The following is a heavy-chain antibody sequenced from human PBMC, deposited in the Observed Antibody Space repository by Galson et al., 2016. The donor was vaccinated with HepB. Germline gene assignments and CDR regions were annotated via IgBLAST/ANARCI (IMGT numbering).Heavy chain of an antibody. V-gene: IGHV1-69*13. CDR2: IIPIFGTA. CDR3: ARGGRTVTAYWYFDF. CDR1: GGTFSNYA. Sequence: SVKVSCKASGGTFSNYAISWVRQAPGQGLEWMGGIIPIFGTANYAQKFQGRVTITADESTSTAYMELSSLRSEDTAVYYCARGGRTVTAYWYFDFWGRGTLVTVSS. J-gene: IGHJ2*01. D-gene: IGHD4-11*01.